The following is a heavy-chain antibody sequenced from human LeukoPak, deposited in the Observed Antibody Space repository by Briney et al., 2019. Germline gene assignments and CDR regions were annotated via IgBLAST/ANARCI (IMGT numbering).Heavy chain of an antibody. CDR1: GFTFSSYE. CDR3: VGSGSYYHDAFDI. Sequence: TGGSLRLSCAASGFTFSSYEMNWVRQAPGKGLEWISDISSSGGTIYYADSLKGRFTISRDNAKNSLYLQMNSLRAEDTAVYYCVGSGSYYHDAFDIWGQGTVVTVSS. V-gene: IGHV3-48*03. J-gene: IGHJ3*02. D-gene: IGHD3-10*01. CDR2: ISSSGGTI.